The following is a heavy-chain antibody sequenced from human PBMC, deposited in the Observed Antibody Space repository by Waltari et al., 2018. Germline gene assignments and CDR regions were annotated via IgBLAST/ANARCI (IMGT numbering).Heavy chain of an antibody. CDR2: ISYDGSNK. D-gene: IGHD3-3*01. Sequence: QVQLVESGGGVVQPGRSLRLSCAASGFTFSSYAMHWVRQAPGKGLEWVAVISYDGSNKSYPDSVKGRFTISRDNSKNTLYLQMNSLRAEDTAVYYCARDTPARVSYDFWSGYPPGWFDPWGQGTLVTVSS. V-gene: IGHV3-30*07. CDR3: ARDTPARVSYDFWSGYPPGWFDP. J-gene: IGHJ5*02. CDR1: GFTFSSYA.